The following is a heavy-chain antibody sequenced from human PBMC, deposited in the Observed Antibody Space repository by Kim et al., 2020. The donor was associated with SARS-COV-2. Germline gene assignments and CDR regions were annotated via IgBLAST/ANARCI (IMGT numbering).Heavy chain of an antibody. V-gene: IGHV3-23*01. CDR1: GFTFSNYA. J-gene: IGHJ3*02. Sequence: GGSLRLSCAASGFTFSNYAMTWVRQAPGKGLEWVSGISWHGNTAYYADSVRGRFTISRDNSNNTLYLQMNSLRAEDTAVYYCAKDQEGWNYDLDAFDIWGQGTRVSVSS. CDR3: AKDQEGWNYDLDAFDI. D-gene: IGHD1-7*01. CDR2: ISWHGNTA.